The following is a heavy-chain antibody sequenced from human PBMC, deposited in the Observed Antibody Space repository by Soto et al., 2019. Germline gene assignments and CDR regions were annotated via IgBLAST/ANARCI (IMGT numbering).Heavy chain of an antibody. CDR2: IYYTGST. D-gene: IGHD3-10*01. CDR3: ARVVITMIRGVIHSSWFDP. CDR1: GGSISSYY. Sequence: SETLSLTCTASGGSISSYYWSWIRQPPGKGLEWIGYIYYTGSTNYNPSLKSRVTISVDTSKNQFSLKLSSVTAADTAVYYCARVVITMIRGVIHSSWFDPWGQGTLVTVSS. J-gene: IGHJ5*02. V-gene: IGHV4-59*01.